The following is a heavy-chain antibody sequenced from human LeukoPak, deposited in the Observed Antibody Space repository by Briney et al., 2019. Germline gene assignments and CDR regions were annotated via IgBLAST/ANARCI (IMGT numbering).Heavy chain of an antibody. V-gene: IGHV3-7*01. CDR2: IKEDGSAT. D-gene: IGHD1-14*01. J-gene: IGHJ4*02. CDR3: TKDSHRRSDY. Sequence: GGSLRLSSAAPGFTFSTYWMTWVRQAPGQGLEWVASIKEDGSATFYVDSVKGRFSISRDNAKYSLYLQMNSLRAEDTAVYYCTKDSHRRSDYWGQGTLLTVSS. CDR1: GFTFSTYW.